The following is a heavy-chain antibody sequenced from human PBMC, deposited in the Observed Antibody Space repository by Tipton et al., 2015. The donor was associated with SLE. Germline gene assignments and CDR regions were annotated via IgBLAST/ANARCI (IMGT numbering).Heavy chain of an antibody. V-gene: IGHV4-61*10. CDR2: IYTSGST. J-gene: IGHJ4*02. CDR1: GGSISSGSYY. CDR3: ARDGSSSVDY. D-gene: IGHD6-13*01. Sequence: GLVKPSETLSLTCTVSGGSISSGSYYWSWIRQPAGKGLEWIGYIYTSGSTNYNPSLKSRVTISVDTSKNQFSLKLSSVTAADTAVYYCARDGSSSVDYWGQGTLVTVSS.